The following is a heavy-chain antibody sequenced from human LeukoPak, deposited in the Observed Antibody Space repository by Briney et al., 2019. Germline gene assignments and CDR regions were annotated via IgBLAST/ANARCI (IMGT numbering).Heavy chain of an antibody. V-gene: IGHV4-4*07. CDR3: TRGVYYYYMDV. CDR1: GYSISSGYY. J-gene: IGHJ6*03. CDR2: IYTSGST. Sequence: SETLSLTCTVSGYSISSGYYWGWIRQPAGKGLEWIGHIYTSGSTNYNPSLKSRVTMSVDTSKNQFSLKLTSVTAADTAVYYCTRGVYYYYMDVWGKGTTVTISS.